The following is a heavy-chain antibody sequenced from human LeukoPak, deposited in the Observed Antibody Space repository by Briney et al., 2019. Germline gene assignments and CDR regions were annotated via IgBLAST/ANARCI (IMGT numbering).Heavy chain of an antibody. V-gene: IGHV3-53*04. Sequence: GGSLRLSCAASGFTVSSNYTSWVRQAPGKGLEWVSVIYSGGSTYYADSVKGRFTISRHNSKNTLYLQMNSLRAEDTAVYYCAREAYYYGSGNWFDPWGQGTLVTVSS. J-gene: IGHJ5*02. CDR2: IYSGGST. D-gene: IGHD3-10*01. CDR1: GFTVSSNY. CDR3: AREAYYYGSGNWFDP.